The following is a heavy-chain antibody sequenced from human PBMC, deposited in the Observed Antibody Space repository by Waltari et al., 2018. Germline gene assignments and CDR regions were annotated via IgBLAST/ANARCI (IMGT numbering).Heavy chain of an antibody. Sequence: QVQLVQSGAEVKKPGSSVKVSCQAYGGTFSSYAISWVRPAPGHRLEWMGGIIPIFGTANYAQKFQGRVTITTDESTSTAYMELSSLRSEDTAVYYCARGAYCSGGSCYSALYGMDVWGQGTTVTVSS. D-gene: IGHD2-15*01. V-gene: IGHV1-69*05. J-gene: IGHJ6*02. CDR3: ARGAYCSGGSCYSALYGMDV. CDR2: IIPIFGTA. CDR1: GGTFSSYA.